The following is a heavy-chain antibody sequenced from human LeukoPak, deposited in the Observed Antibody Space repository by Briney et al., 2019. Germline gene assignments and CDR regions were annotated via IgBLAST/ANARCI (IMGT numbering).Heavy chain of an antibody. J-gene: IGHJ4*02. Sequence: ASVKVSCKASGYTFTGYEIYWVRQAAGQGLEWMGRMHPNSGDTTSAQKFQGRITMTRSTSISTAYMELSSLRSEDTAVYYCARNYLGLMYWGQGSLVTVSS. CDR3: ARNYLGLMY. V-gene: IGHV1-8*01. CDR1: GYTFTGYE. D-gene: IGHD2/OR15-2a*01. CDR2: MHPNSGDT.